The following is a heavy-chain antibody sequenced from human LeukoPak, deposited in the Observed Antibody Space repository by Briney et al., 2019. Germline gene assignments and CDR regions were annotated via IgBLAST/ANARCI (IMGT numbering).Heavy chain of an antibody. CDR2: ISTYNGNR. CDR3: ARDLDWVFDL. V-gene: IGHV1-18*01. CDR1: GYTFTDDN. J-gene: IGHJ2*01. D-gene: IGHD3-9*01. Sequence: ASRKASCKASGYTFTDDNFSWVRRGPGQGNELMGWISTYNGNRKYSQNLQGRVTMTTDTSTSTAYVELRSLRSDESAVYYRARDLDWVFDLWGRGTLVTVPS.